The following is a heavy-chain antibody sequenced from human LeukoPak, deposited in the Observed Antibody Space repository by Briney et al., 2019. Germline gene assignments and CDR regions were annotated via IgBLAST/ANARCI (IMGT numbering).Heavy chain of an antibody. CDR2: ISYDGSNK. CDR1: GFTLSSYA. D-gene: IGHD3-10*01. V-gene: IGHV3-30*04. CDR3: ARGGYGSGSYYRPIDY. Sequence: GGSLRLSCAASGFTLSSYAMHWVRQAPGKGLEWVAVISYDGSNKYYADSVKGRFTISRDNSKNTLYLQMNSLRAEDTAVYYCARGGYGSGSYYRPIDYWGQGTLVTVSS. J-gene: IGHJ4*02.